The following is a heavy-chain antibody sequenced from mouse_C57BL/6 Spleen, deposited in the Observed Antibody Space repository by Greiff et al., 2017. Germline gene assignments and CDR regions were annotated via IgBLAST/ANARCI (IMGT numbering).Heavy chain of an antibody. J-gene: IGHJ4*01. D-gene: IGHD4-1*01. CDR1: GYTFTDYY. CDR3: ARDHHWDEGVYAMDY. CDR2: IYPGSGNT. V-gene: IGHV1-76*01. Sequence: QVQLQQSGAELVRPGASVKLSCKASGYTFTDYYINWVKQRPGQGLEWIARIYPGSGNTYYNEKFKGKATLTAEKSSSTACMQLSSLTSEDSAVYFCARDHHWDEGVYAMDYWGQGTSVTVSS.